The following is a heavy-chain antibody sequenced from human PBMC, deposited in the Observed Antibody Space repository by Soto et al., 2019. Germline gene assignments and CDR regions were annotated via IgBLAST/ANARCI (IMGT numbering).Heavy chain of an antibody. D-gene: IGHD3-10*01. CDR2: INAGNGNT. CDR3: ARDDSGLLLY. J-gene: IGHJ4*02. CDR1: GYTFTTNP. V-gene: IGHV1-3*01. Sequence: QVQLVQSGAEVKKPGASGKVSCKASGYTFTTNPMHWVLQAPGQRLEWMGWINAGNGNTKYSQKFQGRVTITRDTSASTAYMEVNSLTSEDTAMYYCARDDSGLLLYWGQGTLVTVSS.